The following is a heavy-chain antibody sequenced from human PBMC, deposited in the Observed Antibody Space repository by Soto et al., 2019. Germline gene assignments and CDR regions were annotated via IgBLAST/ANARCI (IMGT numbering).Heavy chain of an antibody. Sequence: QVQLVQSGADVKTPGASVRVSCKASGYTFTGYYVHWVREAPGQGLEWMGWINPETGATSYAQKFQGRVTLSRDTSINTAYLELSSLRFDDAAVYFCARERYQVISDGMDVWGQGTTVIVSS. CDR2: INPETGAT. D-gene: IGHD2-2*01. J-gene: IGHJ6*02. CDR1: GYTFTGYY. V-gene: IGHV1-2*02. CDR3: ARERYQVISDGMDV.